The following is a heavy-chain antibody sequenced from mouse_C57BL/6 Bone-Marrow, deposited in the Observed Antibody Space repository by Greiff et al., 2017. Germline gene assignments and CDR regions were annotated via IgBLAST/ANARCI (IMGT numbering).Heavy chain of an antibody. V-gene: IGHV1-81*01. J-gene: IGHJ1*03. D-gene: IGHD1-1*01. Sequence: VQLQQSGAELARPGASVKLSCKASGYTFTSYGISWVKQRTGQGLEWIGEIYPRSGNTYYNEKFKGKATLTADKSSSTAYMELRSLTSEDSAVYFCARDNYYGSSYWYFDVWGTGTTVTVSS. CDR3: ARDNYYGSSYWYFDV. CDR2: IYPRSGNT. CDR1: GYTFTSYG.